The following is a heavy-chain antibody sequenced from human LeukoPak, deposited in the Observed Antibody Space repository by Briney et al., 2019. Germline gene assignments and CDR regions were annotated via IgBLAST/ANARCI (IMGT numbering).Heavy chain of an antibody. CDR2: IYYSGST. Sequence: SETLSLTCTVSGGSISSYYWSWIRQPPGKGLEWIGYIYYSGSTNYNPSLKSRVTISVDTSKNQFSLKLSSVTAADTAVYYCAVSLAYCGGDCHSDGNLDYWGQGTLVTVSS. V-gene: IGHV4-59*01. J-gene: IGHJ4*02. CDR3: AVSLAYCGGDCHSDGNLDY. CDR1: GGSISSYY. D-gene: IGHD2-21*02.